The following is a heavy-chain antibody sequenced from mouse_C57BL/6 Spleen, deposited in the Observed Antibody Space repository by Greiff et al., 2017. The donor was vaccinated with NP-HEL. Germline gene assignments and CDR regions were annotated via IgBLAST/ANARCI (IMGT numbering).Heavy chain of an antibody. D-gene: IGHD1-1*01. J-gene: IGHJ1*03. CDR2: ISNLAYSI. V-gene: IGHV5-15*01. CDR1: GFTFSDYG. Sequence: EVKLMESGGGLVQPGGSLKLSCAASGFTFSDYGMAWVRQAPRKGPECVAFISNLAYSIYYADTVTGRFTISRENAKNTLYLEMSSLRSEDTAMYYCARDYGSSFWYFDVWGTGTTVTVSS. CDR3: ARDYGSSFWYFDV.